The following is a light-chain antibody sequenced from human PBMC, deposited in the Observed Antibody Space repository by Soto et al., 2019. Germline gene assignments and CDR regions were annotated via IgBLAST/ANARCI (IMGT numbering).Light chain of an antibody. Sequence: QSVLTQPASVSGSPGQSITISCTGTSSDVGSYNLVSWYQQHPGKAPKLMIYEDSKRPSGVSNRFSGSKSGNTASLTISGRQAEDEADYSCCSYAGSSTWVFGGGTKLTVL. CDR2: EDS. CDR3: CSYAGSSTWV. V-gene: IGLV2-23*01. J-gene: IGLJ3*02. CDR1: SSDVGSYNL.